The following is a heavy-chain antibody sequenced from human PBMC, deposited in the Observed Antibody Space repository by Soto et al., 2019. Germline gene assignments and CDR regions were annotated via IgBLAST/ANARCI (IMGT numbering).Heavy chain of an antibody. CDR1: GFTFSSYG. CDR3: ARDQGGSYYKAFDI. J-gene: IGHJ3*02. Sequence: PGGSLRLSCAASGFTFSSYGMHWVRQAPGKGLEWVAVIWYDGSNKYYADSVKGRFTISRDNSKNTLYLQMNSLRAEDTAVYYCARDQGGSYYKAFDIWGQGTMVT. CDR2: IWYDGSNK. V-gene: IGHV3-33*01. D-gene: IGHD1-26*01.